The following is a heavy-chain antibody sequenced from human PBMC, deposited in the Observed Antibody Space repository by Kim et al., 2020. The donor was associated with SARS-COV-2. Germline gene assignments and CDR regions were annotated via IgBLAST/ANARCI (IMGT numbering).Heavy chain of an antibody. Sequence: SETLSLTCTVSGGSISSYYWSWIRQPPGKGLEWIGYIYYSGSTNYNPSLKSRVTISVDTSKNQFSPKLSSVTAADTAVYYCARRGLGYCSSTSCYSAFDIWGQGTMVTVSS. CDR1: GGSISSYY. D-gene: IGHD2-2*01. CDR3: ARRGLGYCSSTSCYSAFDI. CDR2: IYYSGST. V-gene: IGHV4-59*08. J-gene: IGHJ3*02.